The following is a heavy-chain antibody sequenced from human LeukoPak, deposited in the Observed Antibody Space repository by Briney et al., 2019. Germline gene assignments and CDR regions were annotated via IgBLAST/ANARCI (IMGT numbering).Heavy chain of an antibody. CDR3: AREYYDFWSGYYNYYYYGMDV. CDR1: GFNFSSCS. J-gene: IGHJ6*02. CDR2: ISSSSSYI. D-gene: IGHD3-3*01. V-gene: IGHV3-21*01. Sequence: GGSLRLSCAASGFNFSSCSMNWVRQAPGKGLEWVSSISSSSSYIYYADSVKGRFTISRDNAKNSLYLQMNSLRAEDTAVYYCAREYYDFWSGYYNYYYYGMDVWGQGTTVTVSS.